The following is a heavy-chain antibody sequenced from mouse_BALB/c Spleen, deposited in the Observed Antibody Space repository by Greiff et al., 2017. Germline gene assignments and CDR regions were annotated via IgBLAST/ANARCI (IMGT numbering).Heavy chain of an antibody. CDR2: ISSGSSTI. D-gene: IGHD1-1*01. J-gene: IGHJ3*01. CDR1: GFTFSSFG. CDR3: ARPVDYGSSPFAY. V-gene: IGHV5-17*02. Sequence: EVNVVESGGGLVQPGGSRKLSCAASGFTFSSFGMHWVRQAPEKGLEWVAYISSGSSTIYYADTVKGRFTISRDNPKNTLFLQMTSLRSEDTAMYYCARPVDYGSSPFAYWGQGTLVTVSA.